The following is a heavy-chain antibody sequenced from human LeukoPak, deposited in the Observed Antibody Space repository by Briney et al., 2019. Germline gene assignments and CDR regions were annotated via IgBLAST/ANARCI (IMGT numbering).Heavy chain of an antibody. D-gene: IGHD1-26*01. V-gene: IGHV3-48*04. CDR3: AATYSGNWEFDY. CDR1: GFTFSSYS. J-gene: IGHJ4*02. CDR2: ISSSGSTI. Sequence: GGSLRLSCAASGFTFSSYSINWVRQAPGKGLEWVSYISSSGSTIYYADSVKGRFTISRDNAKNSLYLQMNSLRAEDTALYYCAATYSGNWEFDYWGQGTLVTVSS.